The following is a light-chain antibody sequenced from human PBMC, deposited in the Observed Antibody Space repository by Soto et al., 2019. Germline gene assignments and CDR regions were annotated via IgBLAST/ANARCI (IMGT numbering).Light chain of an antibody. V-gene: IGKV3D-20*01. CDR1: ADVSSSY. CDR3: QQYGSSPIT. J-gene: IGKJ5*01. Sequence: EVVLTQSPATLSFPPGERAPLSCGASADVSSSYVAWYQQKSGLAPRLLIHDASSRATGIPDRFSGSKSGTDFTLTIRRLEPEDAGVYYCQQYGSSPITFGQGRLLAI. CDR2: DAS.